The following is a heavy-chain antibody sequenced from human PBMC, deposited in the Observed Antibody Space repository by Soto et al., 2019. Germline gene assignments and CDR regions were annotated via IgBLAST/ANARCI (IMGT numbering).Heavy chain of an antibody. CDR2: ISYDGSNK. CDR1: GFTFSSYA. J-gene: IGHJ6*01. CDR3: AREGTMVRGVKYYYYGMDV. V-gene: IGHV3-30-3*01. D-gene: IGHD3-10*01. Sequence: QVQLVESGGGVVQPGRSLRLSCAASGFTFSSYAMHWVRQAPGKGLEWVAVISYDGSNKYYADSVKGRFTISRDNSKNTLYLQMNSLRAEDTAVYYCAREGTMVRGVKYYYYGMDVW.